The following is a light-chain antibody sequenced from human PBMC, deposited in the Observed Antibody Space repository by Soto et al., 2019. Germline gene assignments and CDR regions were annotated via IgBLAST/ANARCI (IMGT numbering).Light chain of an antibody. CDR3: QQYGSSPLT. J-gene: IGKJ4*01. CDR1: QSVIGSQ. V-gene: IGKV3-20*01. CDR2: AAS. Sequence: IVLTQSPGTLSLSPGERATLSCRASQSVIGSQLAWYQQKPGQAPSVLIHAASRRATGIPDRFSGSGSGTEFTRTMSRLEPEDFAVYYCQQYGSSPLTFGGGTKVEIK.